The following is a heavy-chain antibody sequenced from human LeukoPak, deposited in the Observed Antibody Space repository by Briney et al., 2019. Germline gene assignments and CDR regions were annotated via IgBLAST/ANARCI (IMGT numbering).Heavy chain of an antibody. D-gene: IGHD6-13*01. V-gene: IGHV6-1*01. CDR3: ARDGSSSWYLRWLDP. CDR1: GDSVSSISAS. Sequence: SQTLSLTCAISGDSVSSISASWNWIKQSPSRGLEWLGRTYYRSKWYNDYALSVKSRITITPDTSKNQFSLHLNSVTPEDTAVYYCARDGSSSWYLRWLDPWGQGTLVTVSS. CDR2: TYYRSKWYN. J-gene: IGHJ5*02.